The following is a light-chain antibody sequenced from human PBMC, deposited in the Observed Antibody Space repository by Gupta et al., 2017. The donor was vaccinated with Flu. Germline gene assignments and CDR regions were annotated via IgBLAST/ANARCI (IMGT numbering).Light chain of an antibody. CDR1: QDITSY. Sequence: DIQLTQSPAFLSASVGDRVTITCRASQDITSYLDWYQRKPGQAPKLLIYYASRLQSGVPSRFSGSGSGTEFTLTISSLQPEDFATYYCQQRSTYPITFGQGTQVEI. V-gene: IGKV1-9*01. CDR3: QQRSTYPIT. J-gene: IGKJ5*01. CDR2: YAS.